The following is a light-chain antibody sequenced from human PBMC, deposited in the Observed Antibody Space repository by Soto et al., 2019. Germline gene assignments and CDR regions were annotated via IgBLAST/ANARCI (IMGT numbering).Light chain of an antibody. CDR1: QHGLYSAYTKDY. J-gene: IGKJ4*01. Sequence: DIEMTQYPYSLPVSLAEGGAINFNYSQHGLYSAYTKDYLHWYQQKPGQAPKLLIYGASTRETGVPDRFSGSGYGKDFTLTISSLEAEDVAVYYCQQYYRTPLTFGGGTKVDIK. CDR3: QQYYRTPLT. V-gene: IGKV4-1*01. CDR2: GAS.